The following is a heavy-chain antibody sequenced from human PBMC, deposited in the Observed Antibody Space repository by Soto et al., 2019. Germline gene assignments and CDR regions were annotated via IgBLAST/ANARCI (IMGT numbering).Heavy chain of an antibody. J-gene: IGHJ5*02. Sequence: GGSLRLSCAASGFTFSSYAMHWVRQAPGKGLEYVSAISSNGGSTYYANSVKGRFTISRDNSKNTLYLQMGSLRAEDMAVYYSARTSTLPTAWFDPWGQGTLVTVSS. D-gene: IGHD1-26*01. CDR3: ARTSTLPTAWFDP. CDR1: GFTFSSYA. V-gene: IGHV3-64*01. CDR2: ISSNGGST.